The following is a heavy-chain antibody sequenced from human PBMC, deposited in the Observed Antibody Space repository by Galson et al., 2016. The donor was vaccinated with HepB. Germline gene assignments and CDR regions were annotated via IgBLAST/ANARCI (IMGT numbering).Heavy chain of an antibody. V-gene: IGHV1-2*06. CDR2: INPNSGVT. D-gene: IGHD1-7*01. J-gene: IGHJ4*02. CDR3: AREVPRKLELRG. Sequence: SVKVSCKASGYTFRNYYMHWVRQAPGQGLEWVGRINPNSGVTNYAQKFQGRVTMTSDTSINTAYLELGRLTSDDTAVYYCAREVPRKLELRGWGQGTLVTVSS. CDR1: GYTFRNYY.